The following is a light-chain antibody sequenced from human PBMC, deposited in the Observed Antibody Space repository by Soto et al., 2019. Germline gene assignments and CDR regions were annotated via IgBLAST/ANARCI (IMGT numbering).Light chain of an antibody. J-gene: IGLJ1*01. V-gene: IGLV2-14*01. CDR1: GSDVGGYKY. CDR3: SSYTSSSTPYV. CDR2: EVS. Sequence: QSVLAQPASVSGSPGQSITISCTGTGSDVGGYKYVSWYQQHPGKAPKLMIYEVSNRPSGVSNRFSGSKSGNTASLTISGLQAEDEADYYCSSYTSSSTPYVFGTGTKSPS.